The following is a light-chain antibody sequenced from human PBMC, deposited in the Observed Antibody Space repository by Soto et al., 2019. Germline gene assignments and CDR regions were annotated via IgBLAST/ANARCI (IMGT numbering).Light chain of an antibody. CDR2: EVS. CDR1: SSDVGGYNY. Sequence: QSALTQPASVSESPGQSITISCTGTSSDVGGYNYVSWYQQHPGKAPKLMIYEVSNRPSGVSDRFSGSKSGNTASLTISGLQAEDEADYYCSSYTSSSTVIFGGGTKLTVL. J-gene: IGLJ2*01. V-gene: IGLV2-14*01. CDR3: SSYTSSSTVI.